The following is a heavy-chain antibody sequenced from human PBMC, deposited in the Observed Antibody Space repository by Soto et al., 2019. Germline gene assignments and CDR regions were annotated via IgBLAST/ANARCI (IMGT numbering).Heavy chain of an antibody. V-gene: IGHV4-59*01. CDR2: IYYSGST. Sequence: LSLTCTVSGGSISSYYWSWIRQPPGKGLEWIGYIYYSGSTNYNPSLKSRVTISVDTSKNQFSLKLSSVTAADTAVYYCAREMGRGGRNGMDVWGQGTTVTVSS. CDR3: AREMGRGGRNGMDV. CDR1: GGSISSYY. J-gene: IGHJ6*02. D-gene: IGHD2-8*01.